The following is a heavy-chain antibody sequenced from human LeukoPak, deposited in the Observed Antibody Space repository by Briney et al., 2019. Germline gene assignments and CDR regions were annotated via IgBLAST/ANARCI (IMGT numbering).Heavy chain of an antibody. CDR2: ISASGGST. V-gene: IGHV3-23*01. J-gene: IGHJ4*02. CDR1: GFTFSSFA. D-gene: IGHD6-13*01. CDR3: AKRVAAAGPYFDY. Sequence: GGSLRLSCAASGFTFSSFAMSWVRQVPGKGLEWVSAISASGGSTYYADSVKGRFTISRDNSKNTLYLQMNSLRAEDTAVYYCAKRVAAAGPYFDYWGQGTLVTVSS.